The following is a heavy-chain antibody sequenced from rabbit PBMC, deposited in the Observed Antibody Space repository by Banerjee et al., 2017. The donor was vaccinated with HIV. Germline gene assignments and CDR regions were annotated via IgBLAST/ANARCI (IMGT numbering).Heavy chain of an antibody. V-gene: IGHV1S45*01. D-gene: IGHD6-1*01. J-gene: IGHJ3*01. CDR3: ARGVDGYSTLGRLDL. Sequence: QQQLEESGGGLVQPEGSLTLTCKASGFTLSSSDYMCWVRQAPGKGLEWIGCIVAGSSGSTYSASWAKGRFTISKTSSTTVTLQMTSLTAADTATYFCARGVDGYSTLGRLDLWGPGTLVTV. CDR1: GFTLSSSDY. CDR2: IVAGSSGST.